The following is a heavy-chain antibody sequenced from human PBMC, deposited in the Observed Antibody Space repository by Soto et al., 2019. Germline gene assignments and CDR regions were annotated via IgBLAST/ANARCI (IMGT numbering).Heavy chain of an antibody. J-gene: IGHJ5*02. V-gene: IGHV1-69*13. Sequence: GASVKVSCKASGGTFSSYAISWVRQAPGQGLEWMGGIIPIFGTANYAQKFQGRVTITADESSTTAYMELSSLRSEDTDVYYCARVGNNGLDPWGQGTLVTVSS. CDR2: IIPIFGTA. CDR1: GGTFSSYA. CDR3: ARVGNNGLDP.